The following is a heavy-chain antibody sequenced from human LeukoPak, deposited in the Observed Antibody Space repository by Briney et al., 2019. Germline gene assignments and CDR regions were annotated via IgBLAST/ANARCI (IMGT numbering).Heavy chain of an antibody. CDR1: GFTFSSYS. CDR2: ISSSSSTI. CDR3: VKARVEEAQISRPFDY. V-gene: IGHV3-48*04. J-gene: IGHJ4*02. D-gene: IGHD5-24*01. Sequence: PGGSLRLSCAASGFTFSSYSMNWVRQAPGKGLEWVSYISSSSSTIYYADSVKGRFTISRDNAKNSLFLQMNSLRVEDTAFYYCVKARVEEAQISRPFDYWGQGTLLTVSS.